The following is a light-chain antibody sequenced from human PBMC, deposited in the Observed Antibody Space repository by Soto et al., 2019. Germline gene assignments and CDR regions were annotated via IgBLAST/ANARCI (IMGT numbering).Light chain of an antibody. CDR1: SSDVGSYNL. J-gene: IGLJ1*01. V-gene: IGLV2-23*01. Sequence: QSALTQPASVSGSPGQSITISCTGTSSDVGSYNLVSWYQQHPGKAPKLMIYEGSKRPSGVSNHFSGYKSGNTTSLTISGLQAEDEADYYCCSYAGSSFYVFGTGTKVTV. CDR2: EGS. CDR3: CSYAGSSFYV.